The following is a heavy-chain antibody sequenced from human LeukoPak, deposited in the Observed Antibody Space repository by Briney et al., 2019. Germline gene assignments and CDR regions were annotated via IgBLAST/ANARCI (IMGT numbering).Heavy chain of an antibody. CDR2: ISDSGRT. D-gene: IGHD3-9*01. V-gene: IGHV3-23*01. J-gene: IGHJ4*02. CDR3: ARSTSSEYDIYHFDY. Sequence: GGSLRLSCAASGFTLSSYGMNWVRQAPGKGLEWLSGISDSGRTYYADSAKGRFTISRDNSKNTLYLQMNSLRAEDTAVYYCARSTSSEYDIYHFDYWGQGTLVTVSS. CDR1: GFTLSSYG.